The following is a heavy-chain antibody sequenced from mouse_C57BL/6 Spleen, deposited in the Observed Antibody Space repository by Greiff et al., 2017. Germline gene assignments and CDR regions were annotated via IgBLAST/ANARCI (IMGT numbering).Heavy chain of an antibody. D-gene: IGHD2-5*01. CDR2: IYPGDGDT. CDR1: GYAFSSSW. Sequence: VQLQQSGPELVKPGASVKISCKASGYAFSSSWMNWVKQRPGKGLEWIGRIYPGDGDTNYNGKFKGKATLTADKSSSTAYMQLSSLTSEDSAVYFCARWYSNSYYFDYWGQGTTLTVSS. CDR3: ARWYSNSYYFDY. J-gene: IGHJ2*01. V-gene: IGHV1-82*01.